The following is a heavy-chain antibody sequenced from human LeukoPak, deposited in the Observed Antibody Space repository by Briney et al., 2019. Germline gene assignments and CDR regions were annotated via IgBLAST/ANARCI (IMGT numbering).Heavy chain of an antibody. J-gene: IGHJ6*02. Sequence: ASVTVSCKASGYTFTSYDINWVRQATGQGLEWMGWISAYNGNTNYAQKLQGRVTMTTDTSTSTAYMELRSLRSDDTAVYYCARGPYCSSTSCYLTPYYYGMDVWGQGTTVTVSS. CDR1: GYTFTSYD. D-gene: IGHD2-2*01. V-gene: IGHV1-18*01. CDR2: ISAYNGNT. CDR3: ARGPYCSSTSCYLTPYYYGMDV.